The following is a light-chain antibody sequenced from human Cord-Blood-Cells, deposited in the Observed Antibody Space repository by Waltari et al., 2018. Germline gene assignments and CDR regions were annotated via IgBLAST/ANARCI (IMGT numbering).Light chain of an antibody. CDR3: SAWDSSLSAWV. CDR2: RNN. Sequence: QAGLTQPPSVSKGLRQTATLNCTGNSNNVGNQGAPWLQQHPGHPPKLLSYRNNNRPSGISEGLSASRSGNTASLTITGLQPEDEADYYCSAWDSSLSAWVFGGGTKLTVL. CDR1: SNNVGNQG. J-gene: IGLJ3*02. V-gene: IGLV10-54*01.